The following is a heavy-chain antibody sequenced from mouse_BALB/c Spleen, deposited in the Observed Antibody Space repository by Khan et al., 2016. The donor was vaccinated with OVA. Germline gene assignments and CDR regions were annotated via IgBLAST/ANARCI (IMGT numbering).Heavy chain of an antibody. J-gene: IGHJ3*01. D-gene: IGHD2-1*01. CDR1: GYTFTSYW. V-gene: IGHV1S132*01. CDR2: IFPGTGTT. CDR3: AMGYVGNYEFAY. Sequence: QVQLQQSGAELVKPGASVKLSCKTSGYTFTSYWIQWVQQRPGQGLGWIGQIFPGTGTTYYNENFKGKAPLTVDTSSHTAYMQFSSLNTEDSTVLFGAMGYVGNYEFAYGGQGSLVTVSP.